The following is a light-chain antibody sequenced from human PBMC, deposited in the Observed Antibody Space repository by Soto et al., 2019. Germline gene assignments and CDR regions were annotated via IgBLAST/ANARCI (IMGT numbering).Light chain of an antibody. CDR1: QSISSW. CDR2: KAS. J-gene: IGKJ1*01. CDR3: QQYNFYSRT. Sequence: DIQMTQSPSTLSASVGDRVTITCRASQSISSWLAWYQQKPGKAPKLLIYKASNLESGVPSRFSGSGSGTESTLTISSLQPDDFATYYCQQYNFYSRTFGQGTKVDIK. V-gene: IGKV1-5*03.